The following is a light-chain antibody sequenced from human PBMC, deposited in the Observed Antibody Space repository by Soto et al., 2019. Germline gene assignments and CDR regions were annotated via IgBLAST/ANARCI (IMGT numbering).Light chain of an antibody. CDR3: QQYNSWPPRT. V-gene: IGKV3-15*01. J-gene: IGKJ1*01. CDR1: QSVSSN. CDR2: GAS. Sequence: EIVMTQSPATLSVSPGERATLSCRASQSVSSNLAWYQQKPGQAPRLLIYGASTRATGIPARFSGSGSGTESTLTISSLQSEDFAVYYCQQYNSWPPRTFGQGTKVEIK.